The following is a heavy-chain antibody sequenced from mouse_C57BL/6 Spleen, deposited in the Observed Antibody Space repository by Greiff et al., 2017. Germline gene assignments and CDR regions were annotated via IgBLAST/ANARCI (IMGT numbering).Heavy chain of an antibody. CDR3: ARGGYDYAMDY. V-gene: IGHV1-7*01. D-gene: IGHD2-10*02. J-gene: IGHJ4*01. CDR1: GYTFTSYW. Sequence: VQLQQSGAELAKPGASVKLSCTASGYTFTSYWMHWVKQRPGQGLEWIGYINPSSGYTRYNQKFKDKARLTADKSSSTAYMQLSSLTYEDSAVYYCARGGYDYAMDYWGQGTSVTVSS. CDR2: INPSSGYT.